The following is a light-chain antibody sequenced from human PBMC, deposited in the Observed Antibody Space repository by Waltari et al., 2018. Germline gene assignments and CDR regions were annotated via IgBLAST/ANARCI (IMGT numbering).Light chain of an antibody. Sequence: EIVMTQSPATLSVSPGERVTLSCRASQSIRNTLAWHQQTPGHAPRLLIYDASTRATGVPARFSGSGSETEFTLTISSLQSEDFAIYYCQQYNKWPITFGGGTRVEI. CDR1: QSIRNT. CDR3: QQYNKWPIT. CDR2: DAS. J-gene: IGKJ4*01. V-gene: IGKV3-15*01.